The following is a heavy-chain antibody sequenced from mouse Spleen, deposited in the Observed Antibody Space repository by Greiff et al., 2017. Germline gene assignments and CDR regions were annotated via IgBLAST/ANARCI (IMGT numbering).Heavy chain of an antibody. CDR2: INPGSGGT. CDR3: AREGVGDY. D-gene: IGHD1-1*02. J-gene: IGHJ2*01. CDR1: GYAFTNYL. Sequence: QVQLQQPGAELVRPGTSVKVSCKASGYAFTNYLIEWVKQRPGQGLEWIGVINPGSGGTNYNEKFKGKATLTADKSSSTAYMQLSSLTSEDSAVYFCAREGVGDYWGQGTTLTVSS. V-gene: IGHV1-54*01.